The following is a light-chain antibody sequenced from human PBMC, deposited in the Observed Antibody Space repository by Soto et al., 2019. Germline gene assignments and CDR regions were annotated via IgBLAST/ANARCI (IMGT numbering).Light chain of an antibody. Sequence: QSALTQPASVSGSPGQSITISCTGTSSDIGGYNYVSWYQQNPGKAPKLMIYDVTNRPSGVSNRFSGSKSGNTASLTISGLQAEDEANYYCSSHTSSSTLVFGGGTKLTV. CDR1: SSDIGGYNY. CDR3: SSHTSSSTLV. V-gene: IGLV2-14*01. CDR2: DVT. J-gene: IGLJ3*02.